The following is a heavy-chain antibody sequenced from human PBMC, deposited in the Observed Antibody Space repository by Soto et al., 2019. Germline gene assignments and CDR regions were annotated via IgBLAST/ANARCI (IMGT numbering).Heavy chain of an antibody. CDR3: ASTDYGGDGQDY. Sequence: EVQMLESGGGLVQPGGSLRLSCASSGFTFSTYVMSWVRQAPGKGLEWVSSVSYTGDTTYYADSVKGRFTISRDNSKNTVYLQMNSLRTEDTATYYCASTDYGGDGQDYWGQGTLVTVSS. V-gene: IGHV3-23*01. D-gene: IGHD4-17*01. CDR1: GFTFSTYV. J-gene: IGHJ4*02. CDR2: VSYTGDTT.